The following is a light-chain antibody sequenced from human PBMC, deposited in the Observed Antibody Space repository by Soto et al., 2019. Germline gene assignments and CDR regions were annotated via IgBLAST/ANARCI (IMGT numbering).Light chain of an antibody. CDR1: QGIGAW. V-gene: IGKV1-12*01. Sequence: DIQMTQSPSSGSASVGDRVTITCRASQGIGAWLAWYQQKPGGAPKLLIYSASKLQSGVPSRFSGSGSGTEFTLTISSLQPDDFATYYCQQADSFPITFGPGTKVDIK. J-gene: IGKJ3*01. CDR2: SAS. CDR3: QQADSFPIT.